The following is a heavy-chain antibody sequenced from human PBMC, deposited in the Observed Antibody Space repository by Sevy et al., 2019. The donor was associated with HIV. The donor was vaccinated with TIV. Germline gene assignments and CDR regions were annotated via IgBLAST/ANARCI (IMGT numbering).Heavy chain of an antibody. CDR3: ARGGGIVVVVAATQPLDY. D-gene: IGHD2-15*01. CDR2: INPSGGST. J-gene: IGHJ4*02. V-gene: IGHV1-46*01. CDR1: GYTFTSYY. Sequence: ASVKVSCKASGYTFTSYYMHWVRQAPGQGLEWMGIINPSGGSTSYAQKFQGRVTMTRETSTSTVYMELSSLRSEDTAVYYCARGGGIVVVVAATQPLDYWGQGTLVTVSS.